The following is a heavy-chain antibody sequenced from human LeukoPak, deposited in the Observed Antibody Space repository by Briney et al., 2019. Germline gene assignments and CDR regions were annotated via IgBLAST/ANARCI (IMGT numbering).Heavy chain of an antibody. J-gene: IGHJ6*03. CDR2: ISYDGSNK. Sequence: PGRSLRLSCAASGFTFSSYAMHWVRQAPGKGLGWVAVISYDGSNKYYADSVKGRFTISRDNSKNTLYLQMNSLRAEDTAVYYCARAGYSNEPFYYYYMDVWGKGTTVTVSS. V-gene: IGHV3-30*04. CDR3: ARAGYSNEPFYYYYMDV. D-gene: IGHD4-11*01. CDR1: GFTFSSYA.